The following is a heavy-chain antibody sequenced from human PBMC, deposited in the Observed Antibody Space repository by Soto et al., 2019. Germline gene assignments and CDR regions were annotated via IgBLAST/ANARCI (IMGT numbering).Heavy chain of an antibody. Sequence: ASETLSLTCAVYGGSFSGYYWSWIRQPPGKGLEWIGEINHSGSTNYNPSLKSRVTISVDTSKNQFSLKLSSVTAADTAVYYCASLIAAAGRVPDYWGQGTLVTVSS. CDR2: INHSGST. J-gene: IGHJ4*02. CDR3: ASLIAAAGRVPDY. CDR1: GGSFSGYY. D-gene: IGHD6-13*01. V-gene: IGHV4-34*01.